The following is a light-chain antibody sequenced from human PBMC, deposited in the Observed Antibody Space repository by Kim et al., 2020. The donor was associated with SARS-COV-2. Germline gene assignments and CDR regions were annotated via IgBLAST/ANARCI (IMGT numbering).Light chain of an antibody. CDR3: QQSYSTPVS. CDR1: QSISSY. Sequence: SASVGDRVTITGRASQSISSYLNWYQQKPGKAPKLLIYAASSLQSGVPSRFSGSGSGTDFTLTISSLQPEDFATYYCQQSYSTPVSFGQGTKLEIK. J-gene: IGKJ2*03. V-gene: IGKV1-39*01. CDR2: AAS.